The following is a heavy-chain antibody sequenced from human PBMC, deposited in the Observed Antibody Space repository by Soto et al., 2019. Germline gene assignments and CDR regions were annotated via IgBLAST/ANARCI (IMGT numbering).Heavy chain of an antibody. CDR3: ARDWKAVAGTGNYFDY. CDR2: INAGNGNT. Sequence: GASVKVSCKASGYTFTSYAMHWVRQAPGQRLEWMGWINAGNGNTKYSQKFQGRVTITRDTSASTAYMELSSLRSEDTAVYYCARDWKAVAGTGNYFDYWGQGTLVTVSS. D-gene: IGHD6-19*01. J-gene: IGHJ4*02. V-gene: IGHV1-3*01. CDR1: GYTFTSYA.